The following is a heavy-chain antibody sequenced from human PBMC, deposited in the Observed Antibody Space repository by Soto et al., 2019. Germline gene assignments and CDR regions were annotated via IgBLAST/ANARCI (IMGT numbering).Heavy chain of an antibody. Sequence: GGSLRLSCTASGFTVSDCSVNWVRQAPGKRLEWISYISSTGDLMLYADSVKGRFTIARDIAKNSLYLQMDSLRDEDSAVYYCATWAIAVGGEGFWGQGTLVTVSS. CDR1: GFTVSDCS. CDR3: ATWAIAVGGEGF. CDR2: ISSTGDLM. D-gene: IGHD2-21*01. J-gene: IGHJ4*02. V-gene: IGHV3-48*02.